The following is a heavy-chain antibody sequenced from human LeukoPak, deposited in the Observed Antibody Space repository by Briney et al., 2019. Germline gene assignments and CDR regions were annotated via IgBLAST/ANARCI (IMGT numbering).Heavy chain of an antibody. V-gene: IGHV3-66*02. CDR1: GFTVSSNY. CDR3: ARDPYYDILTGYYGGAFDI. D-gene: IGHD3-9*01. CDR2: IYSGGST. Sequence: GGSLRLSCAASGFTVSSNYVSWVRQAPGKGLEWVSVIYSGGSTYYADSVKGRFTISRDNSKNTLYLQMNSLRAEDTAVYYCARDPYYDILTGYYGGAFDIWGQGTMVTVSS. J-gene: IGHJ3*02.